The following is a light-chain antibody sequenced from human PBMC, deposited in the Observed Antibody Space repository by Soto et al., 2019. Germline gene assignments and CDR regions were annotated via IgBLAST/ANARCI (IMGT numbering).Light chain of an antibody. V-gene: IGLV2-14*01. CDR3: SSYTSSSTPRV. Sequence: QSALTQPASVSGSPGQSITISCTGTSSDVGGYNYVSWYQQHPGKAPKLMIYEVSNRPSGVSNRFSGSKSGNMASLTISGLQAEDEADYYCSSYTSSSTPRVFGGGTQLTVL. CDR2: EVS. CDR1: SSDVGGYNY. J-gene: IGLJ3*02.